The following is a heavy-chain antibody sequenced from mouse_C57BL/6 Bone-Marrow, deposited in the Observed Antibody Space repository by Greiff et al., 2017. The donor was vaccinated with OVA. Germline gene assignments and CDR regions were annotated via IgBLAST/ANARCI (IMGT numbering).Heavy chain of an antibody. D-gene: IGHD1-1*01. CDR1: GYTFTSYW. V-gene: IGHV1-61*01. CDR3: ARESTTRYFDV. CDR2: IYPSDSET. J-gene: IGHJ1*03. Sequence: QVQLQQPGAELVRPGSSVKLSCKASGYTFTSYWMDWVKQRPGQGLEWIGNIYPSDSETHYNQKFKDKATLTVDKSSSTAYMQLSSLTSEDSAVYYCARESTTRYFDVWGTGTTVTVSS.